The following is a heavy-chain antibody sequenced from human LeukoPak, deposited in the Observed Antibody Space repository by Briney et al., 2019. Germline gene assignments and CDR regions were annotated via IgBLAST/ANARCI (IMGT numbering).Heavy chain of an antibody. CDR3: AREAISSGLLYYFDY. Sequence: ASVKVSCKAPGYTFTSYGISWVRQAPGQGLERMGWISAYNGNTNYAQKLQGRVTMTTDTSTSTAYMELRSLRSDDTAVYYCAREAISSGLLYYFDYWGQGTLVTVSS. CDR2: ISAYNGNT. CDR1: GYTFTSYG. V-gene: IGHV1-18*01. D-gene: IGHD6-19*01. J-gene: IGHJ4*02.